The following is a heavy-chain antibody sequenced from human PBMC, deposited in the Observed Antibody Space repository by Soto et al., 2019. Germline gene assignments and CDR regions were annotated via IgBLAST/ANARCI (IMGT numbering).Heavy chain of an antibody. CDR3: AGDVGPPMVRGVTYYFDV. D-gene: IGHD3-10*01. Sequence: QVQLQESGPGLVKPSLTLSLTCNVSGGSISSGGFYWSWLRQHPGKGLEWIGHIYYSGSTYYNPSLRSRVTISGDTSKNHFSPKLSSVTAADTAVYYCAGDVGPPMVRGVTYYFDVWGKGTSVTVSS. CDR1: GGSISSGGFY. CDR2: IYYSGST. J-gene: IGHJ6*03. V-gene: IGHV4-31*03.